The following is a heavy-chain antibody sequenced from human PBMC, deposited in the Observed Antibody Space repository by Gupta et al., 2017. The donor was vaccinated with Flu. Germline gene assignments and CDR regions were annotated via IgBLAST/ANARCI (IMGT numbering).Heavy chain of an antibody. CDR2: ISSTASHI. V-gene: IGHV3-21*01. CDR3: ARYFSGFDY. J-gene: IGHJ4*02. Sequence: EVLLVESGGGLVKPGGSLRLSWAASGFSFSAYSMTGVRQAPGKGLEWVSFISSTASHISYADSMKGRFTVSRDNAKNSLYLQMNNLRAEDTAIYYCARYFSGFDYWGQGVLGTVSS. CDR1: GFSFSAYS. D-gene: IGHD2-15*01.